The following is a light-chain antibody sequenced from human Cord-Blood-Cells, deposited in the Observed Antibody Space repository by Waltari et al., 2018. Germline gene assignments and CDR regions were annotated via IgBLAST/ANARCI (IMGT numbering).Light chain of an antibody. CDR3: CSYAGSSTFV. CDR2: EGS. Sequence: QSALTQPASVSGSPGQSITISCTGTSSDVGSYNLVSWYQQPPGKAPKLMIYEGSKRPSGVAKRFSGSKSGNTASLTVSGLQAEDEADYYCCSYAGSSTFVFGGGTKLTVL. J-gene: IGLJ3*02. V-gene: IGLV2-23*03. CDR1: SSDVGSYNL.